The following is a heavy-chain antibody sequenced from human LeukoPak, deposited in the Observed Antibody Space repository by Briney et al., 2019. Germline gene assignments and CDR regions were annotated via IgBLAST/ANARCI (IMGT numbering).Heavy chain of an antibody. CDR1: GFTFSSYW. D-gene: IGHD7-27*01. Sequence: GGSLRLSCAASGFTFSSYWMHWVRQAPGKGLVWVSRINTDGSSTSYADSVKGRFTISRDNAKNSLYLQMNSLRAEDTAVYYCGRPLQLGNYYYALDVWGQGTTVTVPS. CDR3: GRPLQLGNYYYALDV. V-gene: IGHV3-74*01. J-gene: IGHJ6*02. CDR2: INTDGSST.